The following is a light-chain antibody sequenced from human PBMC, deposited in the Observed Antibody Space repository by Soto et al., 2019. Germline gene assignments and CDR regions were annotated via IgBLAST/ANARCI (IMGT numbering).Light chain of an antibody. Sequence: DTQMTQSPSTLSASVGDRVTITCRASQSSSNWLAWYQQKPGRAPKLLIYKASSLESGVPSRFSGSGSGTEFTLTISSLQPDDFATYYCQQYNSQWTFGQGTKVDIK. CDR1: QSSSNW. CDR3: QQYNSQWT. V-gene: IGKV1-5*03. CDR2: KAS. J-gene: IGKJ1*01.